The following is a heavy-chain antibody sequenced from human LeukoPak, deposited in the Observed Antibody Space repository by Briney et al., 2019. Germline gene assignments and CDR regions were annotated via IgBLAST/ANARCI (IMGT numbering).Heavy chain of an antibody. V-gene: IGHV3-7*01. D-gene: IGHD2-2*01. CDR3: ARDRWAGSTSDFDY. Sequence: GGSLRLSCAASGFTLSSYWMSWVSQAPGKGLEWVANIKQDGSEKYYVNSVKGRFTISRDNAKNSLYLQMNSLRAEDTAVYYCARDRWAGSTSDFDYWGQGTLVTVSS. J-gene: IGHJ4*02. CDR2: IKQDGSEK. CDR1: GFTLSSYW.